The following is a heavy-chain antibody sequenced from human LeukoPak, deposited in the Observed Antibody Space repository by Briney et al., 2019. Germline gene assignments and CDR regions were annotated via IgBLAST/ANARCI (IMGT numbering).Heavy chain of an antibody. CDR2: INHSGST. CDR3: ARLDASSAHFSGSFPDY. V-gene: IGHV4-34*01. D-gene: IGHD3-10*01. CDR1: GGSFSGYY. Sequence: KPSETLSLTCAVYGGSFSGYYWSWIRQPPGKGLEWIGEINHSGSTNYNPSLKSRVTISVDTSKNQFSLKLSSVTAADTAVYYCARLDASSAHFSGSFPDYWGHGTLVTVSS. J-gene: IGHJ4*01.